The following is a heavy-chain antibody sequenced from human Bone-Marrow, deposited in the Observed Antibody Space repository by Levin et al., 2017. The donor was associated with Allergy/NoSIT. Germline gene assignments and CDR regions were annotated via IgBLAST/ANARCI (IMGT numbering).Heavy chain of an antibody. D-gene: IGHD3-16*02. CDR3: AKQLTSIMITFGGVIGDYGMDV. CDR1: GFTFSSYA. J-gene: IGHJ6*02. CDR2: ISGSGGST. Sequence: PGGSLRLSCAASGFTFSSYAMSWVRQAPGKGLEWVSAISGSGGSTYYADSAKGRFTISRDNSKNTLYLQMNSLRAEDTAVYYCAKQLTSIMITFGGVIGDYGMDVWGQGTTVTVSS. V-gene: IGHV3-23*01.